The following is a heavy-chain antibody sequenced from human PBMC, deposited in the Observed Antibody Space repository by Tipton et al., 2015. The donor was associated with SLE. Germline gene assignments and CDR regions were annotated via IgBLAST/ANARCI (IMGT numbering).Heavy chain of an antibody. CDR3: AKETYYYDSSGYYKPYFDY. Sequence: SLRLSCAASGFTFSSYAMSWVRQAPGKGLEWVSAISGSGGSTYYADSVKGRFTISRDNSKNTLYLQMNSLRAEDTAVYYCAKETYYYDSSGYYKPYFDYWGQGTLVTVSS. V-gene: IGHV3-23*01. CDR1: GFTFSSYA. CDR2: ISGSGGST. J-gene: IGHJ4*02. D-gene: IGHD3-22*01.